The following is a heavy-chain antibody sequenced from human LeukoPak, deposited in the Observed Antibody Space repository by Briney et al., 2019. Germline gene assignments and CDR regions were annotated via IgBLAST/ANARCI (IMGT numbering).Heavy chain of an antibody. Sequence: PGGSLRLSCAASGFTFNTYWMTWVRQAPGKGLEWVANIKEDGSQKYYVDSVKGRFTISRDNAKNSLYLQMDSLRAEDTAVYYCARDTGCAGGNCFSFYDSWGQGTLVTVSS. D-gene: IGHD2-15*01. CDR2: IKEDGSQK. CDR1: GFTFNTYW. CDR3: ARDTGCAGGNCFSFYDS. J-gene: IGHJ4*02. V-gene: IGHV3-7*01.